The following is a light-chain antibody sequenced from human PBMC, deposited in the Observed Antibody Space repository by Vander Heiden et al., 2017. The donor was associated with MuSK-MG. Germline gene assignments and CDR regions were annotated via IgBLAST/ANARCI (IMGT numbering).Light chain of an antibody. CDR3: QQDYRYPPT. J-gene: IGKJ1*01. Sequence: IRMNQSPSSFSASTGNRVTITCRASQDISNSLVWYQQIPGKAPKLLIYAASTFQNGVPSRFSGSGSGTDFTLSISFLLSEDFTTYYCQQDYRYPPTFGQGTKVEI. V-gene: IGKV1-8*01. CDR1: QDISNS. CDR2: AAS.